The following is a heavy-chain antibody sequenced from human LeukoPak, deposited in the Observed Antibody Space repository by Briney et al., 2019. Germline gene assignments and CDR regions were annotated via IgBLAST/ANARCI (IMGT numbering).Heavy chain of an antibody. J-gene: IGHJ3*02. CDR3: ARYQRGGSWYEAFDI. Sequence: SETLSLTCTVSGGSISSYYWSWIRQPAGKGLEWNGRIYTSGSTNYNPSLKSPTTMPVDTAKNQFSLKLSSVTAADAAVYYCARYQRGGSWYEAFDIWGQGTMVTVSS. D-gene: IGHD6-13*01. V-gene: IGHV4-4*07. CDR2: IYTSGST. CDR1: GGSISSYY.